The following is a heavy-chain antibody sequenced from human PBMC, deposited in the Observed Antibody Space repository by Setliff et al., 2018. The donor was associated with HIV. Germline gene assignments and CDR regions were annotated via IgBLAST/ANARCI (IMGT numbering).Heavy chain of an antibody. D-gene: IGHD3-22*01. Sequence: ASETLSLTCAVSAYSISSGYYWGWIRQPPGKGLEWIGSIYHSGSTYYNPSLMSRVTISVDTSKNQLSLKLRSVTAADTAVYYCARQWRDQYNSGVSTEYFQHWGRGTLVTVSS. CDR3: ARQWRDQYNSGVSTEYFQH. CDR2: IYHSGST. CDR1: AYSISSGYY. V-gene: IGHV4-38-2*01. J-gene: IGHJ1*01.